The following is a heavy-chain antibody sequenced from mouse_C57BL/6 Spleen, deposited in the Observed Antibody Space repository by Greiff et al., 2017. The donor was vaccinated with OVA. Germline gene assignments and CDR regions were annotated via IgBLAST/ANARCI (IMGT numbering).Heavy chain of an antibody. J-gene: IGHJ3*01. CDR3: ARSPRSRAWFAY. V-gene: IGHV5-17*01. CDR2: ISSGSSTI. D-gene: IGHD1-1*01. CDR1: GFTFSDYG. Sequence: EVKLQESGGGLVKPGGSLKLSCAASGFTFSDYGMHWVRQAPEKGLEWVAYISSGSSTIYYADTVKGRFTISRDNAKNTLFLQMTSLRSEDTAMYYCARSPRSRAWFAYWGQGTLVTVSA.